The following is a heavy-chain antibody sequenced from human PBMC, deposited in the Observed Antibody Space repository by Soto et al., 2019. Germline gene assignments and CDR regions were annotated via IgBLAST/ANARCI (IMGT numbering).Heavy chain of an antibody. J-gene: IGHJ6*02. D-gene: IGHD6-13*01. CDR2: TSGSGGST. CDR3: AKGARGYSSSSGYYYYGMDV. CDR1: GFTFSSYA. V-gene: IGHV3-23*01. Sequence: HPGGSLRLSCAASGFTFSSYAMSWGRQARGKRLEWVSATSGSGGSTYYADSVKGRFTISRDNSKNTLYLQMNSLSAEDTAVYYCAKGARGYSSSSGYYYYGMDVWGQGTRVTVSS.